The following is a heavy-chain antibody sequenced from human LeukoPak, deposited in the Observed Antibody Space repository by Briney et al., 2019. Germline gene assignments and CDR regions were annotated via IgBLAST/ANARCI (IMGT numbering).Heavy chain of an antibody. CDR3: ARPSLDYGGIDAFDF. D-gene: IGHD4-23*01. CDR2: IYTSGST. Sequence: SETLSLTCTVSGGSISSYYWSWIRQPAGKGLEWIGHIYTSGSTNYNPSLKSRVTMSVDTSKNQFSLKLSSVTAADTAVYYCARPSLDYGGIDAFDFWGQGTLVTVSS. CDR1: GGSISSYY. V-gene: IGHV4-4*07. J-gene: IGHJ3*01.